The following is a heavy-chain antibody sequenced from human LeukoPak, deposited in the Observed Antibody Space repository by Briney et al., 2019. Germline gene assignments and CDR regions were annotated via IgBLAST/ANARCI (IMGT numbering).Heavy chain of an antibody. Sequence: PGGSLRLSCAASGFTVTNNYMTWVRQAPGERLEWLSVIYSDGSTYYAASVRDRFTISRDSSKNTLYLQMNSLGAEDTAVYYCAKLVVVIGTIDYFDYWGQGTLVTVSS. V-gene: IGHV3-66*01. CDR2: IYSDGST. CDR1: GFTVTNNY. J-gene: IGHJ4*02. D-gene: IGHD2-21*01. CDR3: AKLVVVIGTIDYFDY.